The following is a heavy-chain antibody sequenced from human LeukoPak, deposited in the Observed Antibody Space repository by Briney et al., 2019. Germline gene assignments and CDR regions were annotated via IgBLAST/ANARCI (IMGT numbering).Heavy chain of an antibody. J-gene: IGHJ4*02. D-gene: IGHD3-22*01. CDR2: INPFSGGT. CDR3: ARGGYDLDY. Sequence: ASVKVSCKASGYSFTDYYIHWVRQAPGQGLEWMGWINPFSGGTKYAQKFQGWVTMTRDTSISTAYMELSRLTSDDTAVYYCARGGYDLDYWGQGTLVTVSS. CDR1: GYSFTDYY. V-gene: IGHV1-2*04.